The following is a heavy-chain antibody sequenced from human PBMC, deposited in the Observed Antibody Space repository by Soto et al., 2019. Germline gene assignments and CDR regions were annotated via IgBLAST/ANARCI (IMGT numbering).Heavy chain of an antibody. J-gene: IGHJ4*02. CDR3: ATAVGIVAPTRLFDY. Sequence: ASVKVSCKVSGYTLTELSMHWVRQAPGKGLEWMGGFDPEDGETIYAQKFQGRVTMTEDTSTDTAYMELSSLRSEDTAVYYCATAVGIVAPTRLFDYWGQGXLVTVSS. CDR2: FDPEDGET. CDR1: GYTLTELS. V-gene: IGHV1-24*01. D-gene: IGHD5-12*01.